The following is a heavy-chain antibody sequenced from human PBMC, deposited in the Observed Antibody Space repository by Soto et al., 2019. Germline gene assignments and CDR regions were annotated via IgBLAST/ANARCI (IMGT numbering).Heavy chain of an antibody. CDR1: GYSFTNND. CDR2: MNPGSGDT. V-gene: IGHV1-8*01. D-gene: IGHD3-16*01. CDR3: ARMATFGSLNCFDP. Sequence: EPSVKGSCKASGYSFTNNDVSWVLQATGQGLEWMGWMNPGSGDTGYAQKFQGRVTMTRDISIATAYMELSSLRSDDTAIYYCARMATFGSLNCFDPWRQGTLVTVSS. J-gene: IGHJ5*02.